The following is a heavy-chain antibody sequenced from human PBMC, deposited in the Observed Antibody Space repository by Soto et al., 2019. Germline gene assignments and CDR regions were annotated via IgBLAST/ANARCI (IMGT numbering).Heavy chain of an antibody. J-gene: IGHJ5*02. D-gene: IGHD3-22*01. Sequence: QVQLQESGPGLVKPSQTLSLTCTVSGGSISSGGYYWSWIRQHPGKGLEWIGYIYYSGSTYYNPSLKSRVTISVDPSKNQFSLRLSSVTAADTAVYFCARGSYYDSSGYYGPWGQGTLVTVSS. CDR3: ARGSYYDSSGYYGP. CDR1: GGSISSGGYY. V-gene: IGHV4-31*03. CDR2: IYYSGST.